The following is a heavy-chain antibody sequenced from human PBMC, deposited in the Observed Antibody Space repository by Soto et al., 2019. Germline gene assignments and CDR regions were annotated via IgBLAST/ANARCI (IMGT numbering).Heavy chain of an antibody. CDR1: GYTFTRYG. CDR3: ARDRDTAMANYYYYGMDV. V-gene: IGHV1-18*01. J-gene: IGHJ6*02. CDR2: ISAYNGNT. D-gene: IGHD5-18*01. Sequence: QVQLVQSGAEVKKPGASVKVSCKASGYTFTRYGISWVRQAPGQGLEWMGWISAYNGNTNYAQKLQGRVTMTTDTSTSTAYMELRSLRSDDTAVYYCARDRDTAMANYYYYGMDVWGQGTTVTVSS.